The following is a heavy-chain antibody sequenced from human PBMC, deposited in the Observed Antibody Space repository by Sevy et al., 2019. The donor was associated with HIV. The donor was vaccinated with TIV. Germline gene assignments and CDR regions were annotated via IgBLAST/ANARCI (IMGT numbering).Heavy chain of an antibody. CDR2: ISYDGSNK. D-gene: IGHD2-2*01. V-gene: IGHV3-30*03. J-gene: IGHJ6*02. Sequence: GGSLRLSCAASGFTFSSYGMHWVRQAPGKGLEWVAVISYDGSNKYYADSLKGRLTISRDNSKNTLYLQMNSLRAEDTAVYYCASLRLIVVVPAAIVSLHYYGMDVWGQGTKVTVSS. CDR1: GFTFSSYG. CDR3: ASLRLIVVVPAAIVSLHYYGMDV.